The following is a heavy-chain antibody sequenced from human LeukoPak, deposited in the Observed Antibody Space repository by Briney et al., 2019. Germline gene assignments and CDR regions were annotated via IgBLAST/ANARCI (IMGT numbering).Heavy chain of an antibody. V-gene: IGHV1-24*01. CDR3: ARGSSGWYS. CDR2: FDPEDGET. D-gene: IGHD6-19*01. Sequence: ASVKVSCKVSGYTLTELSMHWVRQAPGKGLEWMGGFDPEDGETIYAQKFQGRVTMTRNTSISTAYMELSSLRSEDTAVYYCARGSSGWYSWGQGTLVTVSS. J-gene: IGHJ4*02. CDR1: GYTLTELS.